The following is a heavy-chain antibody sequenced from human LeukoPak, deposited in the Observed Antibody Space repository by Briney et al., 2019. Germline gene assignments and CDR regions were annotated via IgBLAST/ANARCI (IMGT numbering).Heavy chain of an antibody. CDR3: ARDSEVFGAPDDAFDI. Sequence: ASVKVSCKASGGTFSSYAISWVRQAPGQGLEWMGWISAYNGNTNYAQKLQGRVTMTTDTSTSTAYMELRSLRSDDTAVYYCARDSEVFGAPDDAFDIWGQGTMVTVSS. CDR2: ISAYNGNT. D-gene: IGHD3-10*01. J-gene: IGHJ3*02. V-gene: IGHV1-18*01. CDR1: GGTFSSYA.